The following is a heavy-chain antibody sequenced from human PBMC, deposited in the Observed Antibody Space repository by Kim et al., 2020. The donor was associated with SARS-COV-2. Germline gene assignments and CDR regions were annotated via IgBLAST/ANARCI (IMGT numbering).Heavy chain of an antibody. CDR1: GGSFSGYY. D-gene: IGHD7-27*01. CDR2: INHGGST. CDR3: ARVDFWGSRTFYRWHVDL. V-gene: IGHV4-34*01. J-gene: IGHJ2*01. Sequence: SETLSLTCGVSGGSFSGYYWSWIRQPPGTGLEWIGEINHGGSTHYNPSLMSRVTISLDTSKNQFSLRLNSVTAADTAVYYCARVDFWGSRTFYRWHVDLWGRGTLVTVSS.